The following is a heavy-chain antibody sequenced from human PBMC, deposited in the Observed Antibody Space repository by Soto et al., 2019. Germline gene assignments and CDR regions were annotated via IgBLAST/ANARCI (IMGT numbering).Heavy chain of an antibody. J-gene: IGHJ4*02. CDR2: IYDSGST. D-gene: IGHD3-22*01. CDR3: PRDRACYESRGLYFDY. Sequence: PSETLSLTCTVSGDSIRSYYWSWIRQPPGKGLEWIGYIYDSGSTNYNPSLKSRVTISVDTSKSQFSLKLSSVTASDTAVYYCPRDRACYESRGLYFDYWGQGTLVTVSS. CDR1: GDSIRSYY. V-gene: IGHV4-59*01.